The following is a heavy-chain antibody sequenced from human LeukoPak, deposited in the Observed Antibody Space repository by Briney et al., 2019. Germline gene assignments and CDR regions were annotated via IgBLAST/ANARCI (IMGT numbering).Heavy chain of an antibody. CDR3: TTKIDY. CDR1: GFTFSGSA. J-gene: IGHJ4*02. CDR2: IRSKANSYAT. Sequence: AGGSLRLSCAASGFTFSGSAMRWVRQASGKGLEWVGRIRSKANSYATAYAASVKGRFTISRDDSKTTAYLQMNSLKTEDTAVYYCTTKIDYWGQGTLVTVSS. V-gene: IGHV3-73*01.